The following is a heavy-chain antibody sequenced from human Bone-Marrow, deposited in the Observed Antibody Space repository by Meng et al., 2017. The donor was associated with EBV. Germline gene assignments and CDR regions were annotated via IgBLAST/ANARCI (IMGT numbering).Heavy chain of an antibody. J-gene: IGHJ5*02. CDR3: ARGGVVPAAIGNWFDP. V-gene: IGHV4-4*02. CDR2: IYHSGST. D-gene: IGHD2-2*02. Sequence: GSGQGLVKPSGTRSLPCAVSGGSNSSSNWWSWVRQPPGKGLEWIGEIYHSGSTNYNPSLKSRVTISVDKSKNQFSLKLSSVTAADTAVYYCARGGVVPAAIGNWFDPWGQGTLVTVSS. CDR1: GGSNSSSNW.